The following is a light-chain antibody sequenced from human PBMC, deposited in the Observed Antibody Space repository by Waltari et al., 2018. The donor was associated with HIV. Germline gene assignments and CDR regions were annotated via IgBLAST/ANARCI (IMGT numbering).Light chain of an antibody. V-gene: IGLV7-43*01. CDR1: TGAVTSGYS. CDR3: LLYYGGAWV. Sequence: QTVVTQEPSLTVSPGGTVTPTCASSTGAVTSGYSPTWFQQKPGQAPRALIYGTTNKHSWTPARFSGSLLGGKAALTLSGVQPEDEAEYYCLLYYGGAWVFGGGTKLTVL. J-gene: IGLJ3*02. CDR2: GTT.